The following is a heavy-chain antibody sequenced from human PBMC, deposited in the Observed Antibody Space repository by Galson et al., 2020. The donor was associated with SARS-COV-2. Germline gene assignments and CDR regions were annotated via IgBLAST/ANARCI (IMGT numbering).Heavy chain of an antibody. D-gene: IGHD2-2*01. CDR3: ARARVGTTNFDY. J-gene: IGHJ4*02. V-gene: IGHV3-74*01. CDR2: INSDGSST. CDR1: GFTFSSYW. Sequence: GGSLRLSCAASGFTFSSYWMHWVRQAPGKGLVWVSRINSDGSSTSYADSVKGRFTISRDNAKNTLYLQMNSLRAEDMAVYYCARARVGTTNFDYWGQGTLVTVSS.